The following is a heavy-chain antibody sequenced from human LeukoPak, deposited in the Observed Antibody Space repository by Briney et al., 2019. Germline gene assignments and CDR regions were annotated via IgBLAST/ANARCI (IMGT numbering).Heavy chain of an antibody. J-gene: IGHJ4*02. D-gene: IGHD6-6*01. CDR2: IYSGGSGVTT. V-gene: IGHV3-53*01. CDR1: GVTVNSNY. Sequence: GGSLRLSCEASGVTVNSNYMNWVRHAPEGGLEWVSVIYSGGSGVTTYYADSVNSRFASSRDSSKNTLYLQRNSLRAEDTAVYYCARESPDRPGFDYWGQGTLVTVSS. CDR3: ARESPDRPGFDY.